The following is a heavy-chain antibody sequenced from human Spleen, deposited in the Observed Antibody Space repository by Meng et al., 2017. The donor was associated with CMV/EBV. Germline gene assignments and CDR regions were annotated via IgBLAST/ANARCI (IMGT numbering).Heavy chain of an antibody. Sequence: GGSLRLSCAASGFTFSSYAIHWVRQAPGKGLEWVAVISYDGSDKYYADSVKGRFTISRDNSKNSLYLQMNSLRADDTAVYYCARDEYLYPDYGMDVWGQGTTVTVSS. CDR1: GFTFSSYA. D-gene: IGHD2/OR15-2a*01. CDR2: ISYDGSDK. CDR3: ARDEYLYPDYGMDV. V-gene: IGHV3-30*04. J-gene: IGHJ6*02.